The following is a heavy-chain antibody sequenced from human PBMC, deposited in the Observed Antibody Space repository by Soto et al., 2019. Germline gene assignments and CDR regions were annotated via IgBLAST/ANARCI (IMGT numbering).Heavy chain of an antibody. CDR3: ARTGGRFEKIRAYYYYYMDV. CDR2: INYRGST. Sequence: SETLSLTGTVAGGSISSCYWSWIRQPPGKGLEWIGCINYRGSTNYNPSLKSRVTISVDTSKNQFSLKLSSVTAADTAVYYCARTGGRFEKIRAYYYYYMDVWGKGTTVTVSS. D-gene: IGHD3-10*01. J-gene: IGHJ6*03. V-gene: IGHV4-59*08. CDR1: GGSISSCY.